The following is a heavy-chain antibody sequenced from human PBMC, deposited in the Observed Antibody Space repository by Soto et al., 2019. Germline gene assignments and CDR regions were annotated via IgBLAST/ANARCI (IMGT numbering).Heavy chain of an antibody. Sequence: QVQLVESGGGVVQPGRSLRLSCAASGFTFSSYAMHWVRQAPGKGLEWVAVISYDGSNKYYADSVKGRFTISRDNSKNTLYLQMNSLRAEDTAVYYCVRDAVTKLYYWGQGTLVTVSS. CDR1: GFTFSSYA. CDR3: VRDAVTKLYY. J-gene: IGHJ4*02. V-gene: IGHV3-30-3*01. D-gene: IGHD4-17*01. CDR2: ISYDGSNK.